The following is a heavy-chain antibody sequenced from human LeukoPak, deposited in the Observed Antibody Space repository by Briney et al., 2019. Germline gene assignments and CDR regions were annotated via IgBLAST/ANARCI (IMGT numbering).Heavy chain of an antibody. D-gene: IGHD3-10*01. Sequence: ASVKVSCKASGYTFTGYYMHWVRQAPGQGLEWMGWINPNSGGTNYAQKFQGRVTMTGDTSISTAYMELSRLRSDDTAVYYCARFVTESSGRHFDYWGQGTLVTVSS. CDR3: ARFVTESSGRHFDY. CDR2: INPNSGGT. CDR1: GYTFTGYY. V-gene: IGHV1-2*02. J-gene: IGHJ4*02.